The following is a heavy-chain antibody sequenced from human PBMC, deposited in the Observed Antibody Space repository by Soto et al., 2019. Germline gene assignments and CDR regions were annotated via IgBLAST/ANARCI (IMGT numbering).Heavy chain of an antibody. D-gene: IGHD3-3*01. V-gene: IGHV3-49*03. Sequence: PGGSLRLSCTASGFTFGDYAMSWFRQAPGKGLEWVGFIRSKAYGGTTGYAASVKGRFTISRDDSKSIAYLQMNSLKTEDTAVYYCTRDRDFWSGPPFDYWGQGTLVTVSS. CDR2: IRSKAYGGTT. J-gene: IGHJ4*02. CDR3: TRDRDFWSGPPFDY. CDR1: GFTFGDYA.